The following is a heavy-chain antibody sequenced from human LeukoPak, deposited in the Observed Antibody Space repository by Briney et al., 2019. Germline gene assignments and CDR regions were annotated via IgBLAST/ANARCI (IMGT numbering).Heavy chain of an antibody. V-gene: IGHV4-4*07. Sequence: SETLSLTCTVSGGSISIYYWTWIRQPAGKGLEWIGRIYTSGSSNYNPSLKSRVTMSVDTSKNQFSLKFYCARLPTAVTRGAFDIWGQGTMVTVSS. CDR3: FDI. CDR1: GGSISIYY. J-gene: IGHJ3*02. D-gene: IGHD4-23*01. CDR2: IYTSGSS.